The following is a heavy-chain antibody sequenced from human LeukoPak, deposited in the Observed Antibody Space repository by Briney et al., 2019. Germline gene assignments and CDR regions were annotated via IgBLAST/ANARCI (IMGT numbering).Heavy chain of an antibody. V-gene: IGHV3-53*01. Sequence: GGSLRLSCAASGFTVSSNYMTWVRQAPGKGLEWVSVIYRAGNTYYADSVKGRFTISRDNSKNTVYLQMNSLRADDTAVYYCAREGVGALTSGMDFDYWGQGTLVTVSS. CDR3: AREGVGALTSGMDFDY. CDR1: GFTVSSNY. D-gene: IGHD1-26*01. CDR2: IYRAGNT. J-gene: IGHJ4*02.